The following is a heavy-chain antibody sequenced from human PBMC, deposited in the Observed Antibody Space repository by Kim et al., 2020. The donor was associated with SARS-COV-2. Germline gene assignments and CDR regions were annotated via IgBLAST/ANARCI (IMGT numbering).Heavy chain of an antibody. D-gene: IGHD6-19*01. J-gene: IGHJ6*03. CDR3: ARGSRQWLVRGPYYYMDV. CDR1: GGSFSGYY. V-gene: IGHV4-34*01. Sequence: SETLSLTCAVYGGSFSGYYWSWIRQPPGKGLEWSGEINHSGSTNYNPSLKSRVTISVDTSKNQFSLKLSSVTAADTAVYYCARGSRQWLVRGPYYYMDVWGKGTTVTVS. CDR2: INHSGST.